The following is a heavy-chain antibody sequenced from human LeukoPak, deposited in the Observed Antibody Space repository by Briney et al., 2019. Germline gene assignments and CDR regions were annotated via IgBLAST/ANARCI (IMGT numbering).Heavy chain of an antibody. V-gene: IGHV3-30*14. CDR3: ARGTSSGYFQLYFDY. Sequence: PGGSPRLSCAASGFTFRSYARNWVRQAPGKGLEGVAVISYDGSNKYYADSVKGRFTISRDNSKNTLNLQMNSLRAEDTAVYYCARGTSSGYFQLYFDYWGQGTLVTVSS. D-gene: IGHD3-22*01. CDR2: ISYDGSNK. CDR1: GFTFRSYA. J-gene: IGHJ4*02.